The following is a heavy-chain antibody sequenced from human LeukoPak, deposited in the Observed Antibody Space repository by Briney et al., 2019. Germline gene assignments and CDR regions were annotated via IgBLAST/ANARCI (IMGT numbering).Heavy chain of an antibody. Sequence: GGSLRLSCAASGFTVSSNYMSWVRQAPGKGLEWVSVISSGGSTNYADSVKGRFTISRDNSKNTLYLQMNSLRAEDTAVYYCARAPAAAGKIDYWGQGTLVTVSS. V-gene: IGHV3-66*01. CDR3: ARAPAAAGKIDY. J-gene: IGHJ4*02. D-gene: IGHD6-13*01. CDR2: ISSGGST. CDR1: GFTVSSNY.